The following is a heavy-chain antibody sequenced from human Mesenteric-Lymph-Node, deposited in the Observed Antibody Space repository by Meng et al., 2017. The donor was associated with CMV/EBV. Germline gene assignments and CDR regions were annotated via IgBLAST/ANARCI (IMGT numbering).Heavy chain of an antibody. V-gene: IGHV4-59*02. Sequence: GSLRLSCTVSGGSVYNYYWSWIRQPPGKELEWIGYIYYSGGTNYNPSLGSRVTISVDTSMNEVSLKLTSMTAADTAVYYCARIPRGAGYYHYGMDVWGQGTTVTVSS. CDR1: GGSVYNYY. J-gene: IGHJ6*02. CDR2: IYYSGGT. D-gene: IGHD3-10*01. CDR3: ARIPRGAGYYHYGMDV.